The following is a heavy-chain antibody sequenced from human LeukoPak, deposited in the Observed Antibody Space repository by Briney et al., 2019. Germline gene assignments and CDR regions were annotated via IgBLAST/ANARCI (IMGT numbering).Heavy chain of an antibody. CDR1: GYTFTSYD. Sequence: ASVKVSCKASGYTFTSYDINWLRQATGQGLEWMGWMNPNSGNTGYAQKFQGRVTMTRNTSISTAYMELSSLRSEDTAVYYWARVRGGWYDFDYWGQGTLVTVSS. J-gene: IGHJ4*02. CDR2: MNPNSGNT. CDR3: ARVRGGWYDFDY. V-gene: IGHV1-8*01. D-gene: IGHD6-19*01.